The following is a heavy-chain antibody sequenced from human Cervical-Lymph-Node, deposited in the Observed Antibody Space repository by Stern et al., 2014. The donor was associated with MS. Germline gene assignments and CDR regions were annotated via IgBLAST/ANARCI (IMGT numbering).Heavy chain of an antibody. J-gene: IGHJ4*01. D-gene: IGHD6-19*01. V-gene: IGHV2-70*11. Sequence: SGPALVKPTQTLTLTCTFSGFSLSTSGMCVSWIRQPPGKALEWLARIDWDDDKYYITSLRTRLTISKDTSKNQVVLTMTNMDPVDTATYYCARSYSSAWYSLDYWGHGTLVTVSS. CDR1: GFSLSTSGMC. CDR3: ARSYSSAWYSLDY. CDR2: IDWDDDK.